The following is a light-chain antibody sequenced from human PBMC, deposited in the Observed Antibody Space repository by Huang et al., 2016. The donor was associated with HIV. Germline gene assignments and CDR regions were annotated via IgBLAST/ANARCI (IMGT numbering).Light chain of an antibody. CDR1: QSVGTK. V-gene: IGKV3-15*01. CDR3: QQYDNPPTT. CDR2: GAS. Sequence: EIIMTQFPATLSVSPGERATLSCRASQSVGTKSAWYQQKPGQAPRLVIFGASNRATGIPAKFSGSGSGTEFTLTISNLQSEDFAVYYCQQYDNPPTTFGPGTKVDV. J-gene: IGKJ3*01.